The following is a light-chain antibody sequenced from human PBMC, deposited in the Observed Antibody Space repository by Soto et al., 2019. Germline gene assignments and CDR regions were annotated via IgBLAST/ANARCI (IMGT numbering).Light chain of an antibody. CDR3: VSYTTSATYV. V-gene: IGLV2-14*01. Sequence: QSALTQPAYVSGSPGQSITISCTGTSSDVGNYIFVSWYRQHPGKAPKLMIYDINNRPSGVSNLFSGSKSGNTASLTISGLQAEDEADYYCVSYTTSATYVFGTGTKLTVL. CDR2: DIN. CDR1: SSDVGNYIF. J-gene: IGLJ1*01.